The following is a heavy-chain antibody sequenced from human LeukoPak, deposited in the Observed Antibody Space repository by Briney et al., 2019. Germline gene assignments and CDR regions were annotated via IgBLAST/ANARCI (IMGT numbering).Heavy chain of an antibody. CDR2: INHSRST. J-gene: IGHJ6*02. CDR1: GGSFSGYY. CDR3: ARASQVRGVTYYGMDV. D-gene: IGHD3-10*01. V-gene: IGHV4-34*01. Sequence: SETLSLTCAVYGGSFSGYYWSWIRQPPGKGLEWIGEINHSRSTSYNPSLKSRVTISVDTSKNQFSLKLSSVTAADTAVYYCARASQVRGVTYYGMDVWGQGTTVTVSS.